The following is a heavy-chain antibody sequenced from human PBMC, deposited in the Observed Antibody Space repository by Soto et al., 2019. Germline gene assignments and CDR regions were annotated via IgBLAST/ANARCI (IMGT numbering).Heavy chain of an antibody. J-gene: IGHJ3*02. CDR3: ARDSPSFIAARLFAFDI. CDR1: GFTFSSYS. Sequence: GGSLRLSCAASGFTFSSYSMNWVRQAPGKGLEWVSYISSSSSTIYYADSVKGRFTISRDNAKNSLYLQMNSLRDEDTAVYYCARDSPSFIAARLFAFDIWGQGTMVTVSS. CDR2: ISSSSSTI. V-gene: IGHV3-48*02. D-gene: IGHD6-6*01.